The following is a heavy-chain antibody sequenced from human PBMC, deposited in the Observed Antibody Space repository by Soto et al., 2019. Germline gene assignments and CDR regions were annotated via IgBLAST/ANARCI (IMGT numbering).Heavy chain of an antibody. CDR3: ARGAVSGKFDF. CDR1: GYIFTNYA. V-gene: IGHV1-3*01. CDR2: IHAGNGNS. Sequence: VQSGAEVTKPGASVKMSCRVSGYIFTNYAIHWVRQAPGQGLEWMTWIHAGNGNSQYSQKFQGRLTITRDTSATTVYMELSSLTSEDTALYYCARGAVSGKFDFWGQGILVTVSS. D-gene: IGHD6-19*01. J-gene: IGHJ4*02.